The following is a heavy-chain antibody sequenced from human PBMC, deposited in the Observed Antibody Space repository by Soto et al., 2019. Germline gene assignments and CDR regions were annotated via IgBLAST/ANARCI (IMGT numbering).Heavy chain of an antibody. V-gene: IGHV3-11*01. CDR1: GFTFSDYY. J-gene: IGHJ1*01. CDR2: ISSSGSII. Sequence: QVQLVVSGGGLVKPAGSLRISCAASGFTFSDYYISWIRQAPGKGLEWVSYISSSGSIIYYADSGKGRFTISRDNAKNSLYLQMNSLRAEDTAVYYCALAGYDSNYYAVTPLSAGHFWGQGTLVTVSS. CDR3: ALAGYDSNYYAVTPLSAGHF. D-gene: IGHD4-4*01.